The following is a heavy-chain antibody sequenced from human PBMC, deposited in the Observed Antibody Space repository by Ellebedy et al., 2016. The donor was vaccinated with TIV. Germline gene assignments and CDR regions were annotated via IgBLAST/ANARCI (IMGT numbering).Heavy chain of an antibody. Sequence: SETLSLTXAVYGGSFSGYYWSWIRQPPGKGLEWIGEINHSGSTNYNPSLKSRVTISVDTSKNQFSLKLSSVTAADTAVYYCARARREVGDDGNYYYYYGMDVWGQGTTVTVSS. V-gene: IGHV4-34*01. D-gene: IGHD3-16*01. CDR3: ARARREVGDDGNYYYYYGMDV. CDR2: INHSGST. J-gene: IGHJ6*02. CDR1: GGSFSGYY.